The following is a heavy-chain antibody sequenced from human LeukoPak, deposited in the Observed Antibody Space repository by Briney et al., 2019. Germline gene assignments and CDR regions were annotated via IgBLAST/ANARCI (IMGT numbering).Heavy chain of an antibody. CDR1: GYSISSGYY. CDR2: IYHSGST. CDR3: ARLRIVGATIGYYGMDV. J-gene: IGHJ6*02. Sequence: SETLSLTCTVSGYSISSGYYWGWIRQPPGKGLEWIGSIYHSGSTYYNPSLKSRVTISVDTSKNQFSLKLSSVTAADTAVYYCARLRIVGATIGYYGMDVWGQGTTVTVSS. V-gene: IGHV4-38-2*02. D-gene: IGHD1-26*01.